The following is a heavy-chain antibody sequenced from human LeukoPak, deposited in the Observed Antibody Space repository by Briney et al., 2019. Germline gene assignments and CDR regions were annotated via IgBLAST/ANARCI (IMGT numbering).Heavy chain of an antibody. Sequence: GGSLRLSCAASGFTFSSSAMSWVRQVPGKGLEWASGISASGGSTSYADSVRGRFTISRDNSKNTLYVQMNSLRDEDTAVCYCAKDQRWESPHYLDSWGQGTLVTVSS. CDR1: GFTFSSSA. V-gene: IGHV3-23*01. J-gene: IGHJ4*02. CDR3: AKDQRWESPHYLDS. D-gene: IGHD1-26*01. CDR2: ISASGGST.